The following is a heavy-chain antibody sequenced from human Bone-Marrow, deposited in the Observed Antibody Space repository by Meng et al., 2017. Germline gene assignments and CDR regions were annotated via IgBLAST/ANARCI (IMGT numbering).Heavy chain of an antibody. CDR1: VGSFSGCY. J-gene: IGHJ4*02. Sequence: QRCAGLLQLSTALPPPGAVFVGSFSGCYWSWTRPPPGKGLEWIGEINHSGSTNYNPSLKRRVTISVDTSKNQFSLKLSSVTAADTAVYYCARGRIAAAAALAYWGQGTLVTVSS. CDR2: INHSGST. D-gene: IGHD6-13*01. V-gene: IGHV4-34*01. CDR3: ARGRIAAAAALAY.